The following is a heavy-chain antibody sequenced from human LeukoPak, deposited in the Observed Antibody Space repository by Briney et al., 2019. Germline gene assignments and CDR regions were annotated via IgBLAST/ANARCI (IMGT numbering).Heavy chain of an antibody. Sequence: KSGGSLRLSCAASGFTFSSYSMNWVRQAPGKGLEWVSSISSSSSYIYYADSVKGRFTISRDNAKNSLYLQMNSLRAEDTAVYYCARDGVATNDYWGQGTLVTVSS. CDR3: ARDGVATNDY. D-gene: IGHD5-12*01. J-gene: IGHJ4*02. CDR1: GFTFSSYS. V-gene: IGHV3-21*01. CDR2: ISSSSSYI.